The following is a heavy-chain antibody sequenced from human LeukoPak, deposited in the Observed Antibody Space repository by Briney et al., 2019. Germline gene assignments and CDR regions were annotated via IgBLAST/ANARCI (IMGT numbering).Heavy chain of an antibody. J-gene: IGHJ4*02. CDR2: IIPIFGTS. V-gene: IGHV1-69*13. CDR3: AFEGYNYGYN. CDR1: EYTFTDHY. D-gene: IGHD5-18*01. Sequence: ASVKVSCKASEYTFTDHYMHWVRQAPGQGLEWMGGIIPIFGTSNYAHKFQGRVTITADESTSTVYMELSSLRSDDTAIYYCAFEGYNYGYNWGQGTLVTVSS.